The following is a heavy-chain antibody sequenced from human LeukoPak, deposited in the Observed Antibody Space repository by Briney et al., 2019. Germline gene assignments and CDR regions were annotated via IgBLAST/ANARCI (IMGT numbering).Heavy chain of an antibody. CDR3: ARLGVRDYYYYYGMDV. CDR1: GGSINNYY. J-gene: IGHJ6*02. D-gene: IGHD3-10*02. CDR2: IYYSGST. Sequence: SETLSLTCTVSGGSINNYYWSWIRQPPGKGLEWIGYIYYSGSTNYNPSLKSRVTISIYTSKNQFSLKLRSVPAADTAVYYCARLGVRDYYYYYGMDVWGQGTTVTVSS. V-gene: IGHV4-59*01.